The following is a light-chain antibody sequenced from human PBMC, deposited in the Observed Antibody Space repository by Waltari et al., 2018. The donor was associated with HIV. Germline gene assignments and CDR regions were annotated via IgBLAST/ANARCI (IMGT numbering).Light chain of an antibody. CDR3: ETWDSNVRV. CDR2: VEPTGMF. Sequence: HPILTPPPSAPASLGSPVNPPCTLRARSQPSVLPWHTNSPGRAPRFLMKVEPTGMFNRANGLPHRFSASAYGGDRNLTISNVQSDDEADYVCETWDSNVRVFGGGTRLTVL. V-gene: IGLV4-60*03. CDR1: ARSQPSV. J-gene: IGLJ2*01.